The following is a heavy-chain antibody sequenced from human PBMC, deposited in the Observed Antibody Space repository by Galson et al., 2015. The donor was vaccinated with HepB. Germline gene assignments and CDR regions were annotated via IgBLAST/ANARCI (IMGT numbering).Heavy chain of an antibody. J-gene: IGHJ4*02. CDR3: ARSLITMVRGVIPYYFDY. V-gene: IGHV4-39*01. CDR2: IYYSGCT. CDR1: GGSISSSSHY. Sequence: SETLSLTCTVSGGSISSSSHYWGWIRQPPGKGLEWIWSIYYSGCTYYNPSLKSRVTISVDTSKNQSSLKLSSVTAADTAVYYCARSLITMVRGVIPYYFDYWGQGTLVTVSS. D-gene: IGHD3-10*01.